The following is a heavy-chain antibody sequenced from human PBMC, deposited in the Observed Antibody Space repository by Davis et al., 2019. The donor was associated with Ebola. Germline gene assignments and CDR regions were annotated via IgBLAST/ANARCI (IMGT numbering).Heavy chain of an antibody. Sequence: PGGSLRLSCAASKSSFSSDAMHWARQAPGKGLEWVAVISYDGSNTHYADSVKGRFTISKDNSKNTLYLRMNSLRAEDTAVYYCAREGGRDGYPTYFDYWGQGTLVTVSS. CDR1: KSSFSSDA. J-gene: IGHJ4*02. V-gene: IGHV3-30-3*01. CDR2: ISYDGSNT. D-gene: IGHD5-24*01. CDR3: AREGGRDGYPTYFDY.